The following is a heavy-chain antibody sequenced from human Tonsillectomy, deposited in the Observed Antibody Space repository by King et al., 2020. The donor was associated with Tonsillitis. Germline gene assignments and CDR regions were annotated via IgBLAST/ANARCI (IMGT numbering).Heavy chain of an antibody. CDR3: ARDGVDTTMIFFDY. Sequence: VQLVESGAEVKKPGSSVKVSCKASGGTFSSYAISWVRQAPGQGLEWMGGIIPIFGTANYAQKFQGRVTITADKSTSTAYMELSSLKSEDTAVYYCARDGVDTTMIFFDYWGQGTLVTVSS. CDR1: GGTFSSYA. D-gene: IGHD5-18*01. J-gene: IGHJ4*02. V-gene: IGHV1-69*06. CDR2: IIPIFGTA.